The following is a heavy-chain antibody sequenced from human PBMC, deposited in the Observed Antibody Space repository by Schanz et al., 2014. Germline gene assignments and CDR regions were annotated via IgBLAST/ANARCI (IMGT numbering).Heavy chain of an antibody. CDR2: ISGSGGST. D-gene: IGHD1-26*01. CDR1: GFTFSSYA. V-gene: IGHV3-23*04. CDR3: ARDHTTESYYSAGPPIDY. J-gene: IGHJ4*02. Sequence: VRLVESGGGVVQPGRSLRLSCAASGFTFSSYAMSWVRQAPGKGLEWVSAISGSGGSTYYADSVKGRFTISRDNSKNTLFLQMNSLRAEDTAVYYCARDHTTESYYSAGPPIDYWGQGTLXTVSS.